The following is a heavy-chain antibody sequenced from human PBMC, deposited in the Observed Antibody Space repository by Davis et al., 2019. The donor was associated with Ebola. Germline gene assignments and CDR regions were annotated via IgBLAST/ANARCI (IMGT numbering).Heavy chain of an antibody. V-gene: IGHV5-51*01. CDR1: GNSFSSHW. Sequence: GESLKISCKYSGNSFSSHWIGWAPQLPGKGLEWMGIIYTVDFDTRYSPSFRAQFTISADKSSKTAFLQWSSLKASDTAMYYCASLRRTITGMDDGFDIWGQGTMVTVSS. J-gene: IGHJ3*02. CDR2: IYTVDFDT. D-gene: IGHD7-27*01. CDR3: ASLRRTITGMDDGFDI.